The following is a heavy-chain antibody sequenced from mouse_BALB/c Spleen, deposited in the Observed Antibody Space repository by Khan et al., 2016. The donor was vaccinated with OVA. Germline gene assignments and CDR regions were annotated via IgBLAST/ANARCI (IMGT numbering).Heavy chain of an antibody. V-gene: IGHV1-81*01. D-gene: IGHD2-12*01. CDR3: ARRYDGAWFTY. J-gene: IGHJ3*01. Sequence: QVRLQQSGPELVKPGASVKMSCKASGYTFSDYVISWVKLRTGQGLEWIGEIYPGSGSTYYNEKFKGKATLTADQPSSTAYLQLSSLTSEDSAVYFCARRYDGAWFTYWGQGTLVTVS. CDR1: GYTFSDYV. CDR2: IYPGSGST.